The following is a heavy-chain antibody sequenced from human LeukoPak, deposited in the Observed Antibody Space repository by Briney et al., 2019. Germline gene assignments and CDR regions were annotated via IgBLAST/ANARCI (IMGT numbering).Heavy chain of an antibody. V-gene: IGHV3-66*01. CDR1: GFTVSTYY. D-gene: IGHD6-13*01. Sequence: GGSLRLSCAASGFTVSTYYMSWVRQAPGKGLEWVSIISSAGTTYYADSVKGRFTISRDNSKNTVYLQVNSLRDEDTAVYYCARDLEAANTYYFDYWGQGTMVTVSS. CDR3: ARDLEAANTYYFDY. CDR2: ISSAGTT. J-gene: IGHJ4*02.